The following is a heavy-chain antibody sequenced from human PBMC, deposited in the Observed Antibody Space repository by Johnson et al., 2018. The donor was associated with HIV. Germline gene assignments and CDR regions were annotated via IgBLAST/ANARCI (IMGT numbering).Heavy chain of an antibody. D-gene: IGHD3-22*01. CDR2: ISDDGTNT. Sequence: QVQLVESGGGVVQPERSLRLSCAASEFSFSTYAMRWVRQAPGKGLEGVAVISDDGTNTDYADAVKGRFTISRDNSKNTLYLQRKSLRAEDKAVYYCVRDGNYYDRSGYRVDALDVWGQGTMVTVSS. J-gene: IGHJ3*01. CDR1: EFSFSTYA. CDR3: VRDGNYYDRSGYRVDALDV. V-gene: IGHV3-30-3*01.